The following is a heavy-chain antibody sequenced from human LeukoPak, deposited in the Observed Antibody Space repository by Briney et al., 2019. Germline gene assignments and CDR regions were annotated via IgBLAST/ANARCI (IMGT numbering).Heavy chain of an antibody. J-gene: IGHJ4*02. CDR3: AKGCGADWYPSDY. D-gene: IGHD2-21*02. CDR2: ISGNGASI. Sequence: GGSLRLSCAASGLSFSSYGMSWVRQAPGQGLEWVSTISGNGASIYYADSVKGRFTISRDNSKNTLHLQMNSLRAEDTAVYYCAKGCGADWYPSDYWGQGTLVTVSS. CDR1: GLSFSSYG. V-gene: IGHV3-23*01.